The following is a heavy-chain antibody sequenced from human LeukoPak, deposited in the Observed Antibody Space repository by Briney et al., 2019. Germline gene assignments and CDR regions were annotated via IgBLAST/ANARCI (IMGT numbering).Heavy chain of an antibody. J-gene: IGHJ3*02. V-gene: IGHV3-11*01. D-gene: IGHD3-22*01. Sequence: GGSLRLSCAASGFTFSDYYMSWIRQAPGKGLEWVSYISSSGGTIYYADSVKGRFTISRDNAKNSLYLQMNSLRAEDTAVYYCARAYDTSAFDIWGQGTMVTVSS. CDR3: ARAYDTSAFDI. CDR1: GFTFSDYY. CDR2: ISSSGGTI.